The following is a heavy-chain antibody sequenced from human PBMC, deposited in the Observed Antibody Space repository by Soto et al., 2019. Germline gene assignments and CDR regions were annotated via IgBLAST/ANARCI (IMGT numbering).Heavy chain of an antibody. Sequence: PSDTLSLTCTVSGGSISSSTCYWGRIRQPPGRGLGWFGSFYYNGNTYYNPSLKSRVTISVDTSKNQFSLKLSSVTAADTAVYYCASPYGSGSYAFDYWGQGIRVTVS. CDR1: GGSISSSTCY. CDR2: FYYNGNT. V-gene: IGHV4-39*01. CDR3: ASPYGSGSYAFDY. D-gene: IGHD3-10*01. J-gene: IGHJ4*02.